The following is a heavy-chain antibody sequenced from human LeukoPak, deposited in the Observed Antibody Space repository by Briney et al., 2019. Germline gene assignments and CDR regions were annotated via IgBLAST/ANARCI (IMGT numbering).Heavy chain of an antibody. CDR3: VRDKVGFDY. Sequence: GGSLRLSCAASGFTFSSSRMSWVRQAPGKGLEWVANIKQDGSEKYYVDSVKGRFTISRDNAKNSLYLQMNSLRAEDTAVYYCVRDKVGFDYWGQGTLVTVSS. V-gene: IGHV3-7*03. CDR1: GFTFSSSR. J-gene: IGHJ4*02. CDR2: IKQDGSEK.